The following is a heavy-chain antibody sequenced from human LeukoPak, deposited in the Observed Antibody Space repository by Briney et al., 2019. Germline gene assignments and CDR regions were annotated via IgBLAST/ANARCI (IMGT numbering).Heavy chain of an antibody. D-gene: IGHD3-22*01. CDR1: GFTFSNAW. V-gene: IGHV3-15*01. CDR2: IKSKTDGGTT. CDR3: TTDRYYYDSSGYRDTYFDY. J-gene: IGHJ4*02. Sequence: GGSLRLSCAASGFTFSNAWMSWVRQAPGKGLEWVGLIKSKTDGGTTDYAAPVKGRFTISRDDSKNTLYLQMNSLKTEDTAVYYCTTDRYYYDSSGYRDTYFDYWGQGTLVTVSS.